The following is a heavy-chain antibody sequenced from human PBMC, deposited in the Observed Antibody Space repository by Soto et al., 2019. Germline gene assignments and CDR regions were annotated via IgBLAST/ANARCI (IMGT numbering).Heavy chain of an antibody. CDR2: MNPNSGNT. D-gene: IGHD2-2*01. J-gene: IGHJ6*02. Sequence: ASVKVSCKASGYTFTSYDINWVRQATGQGLEWMGWMNPNSGNTGYAQKFQGRVTMTRNTSISTAYMELGSLRSEDTAVYYCARGIGVVPTYYYGMDVWGQGTTVTVSS. CDR1: GYTFTSYD. V-gene: IGHV1-8*01. CDR3: ARGIGVVPTYYYGMDV.